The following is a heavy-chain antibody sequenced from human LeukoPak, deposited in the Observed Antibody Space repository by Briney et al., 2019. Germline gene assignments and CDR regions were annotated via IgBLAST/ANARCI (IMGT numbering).Heavy chain of an antibody. J-gene: IGHJ4*02. CDR3: ARSDRLNCSSTSCYLDY. CDR1: GYTFTSYG. V-gene: IGHV1-18*01. Sequence: GASVKVSCKASGYTFTSYGISWVRQAPGQGLEWMGWISAYNGNTNYAQKLQGRVTMTTDTSTSTAYMELRSLRSDDTAVYYCARSDRLNCSSTSCYLDYWGQGTLVTVSS. D-gene: IGHD2-2*01. CDR2: ISAYNGNT.